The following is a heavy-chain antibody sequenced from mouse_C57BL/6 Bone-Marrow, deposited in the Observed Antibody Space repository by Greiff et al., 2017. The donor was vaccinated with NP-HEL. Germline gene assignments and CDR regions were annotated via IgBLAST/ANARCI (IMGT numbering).Heavy chain of an antibody. D-gene: IGHD1-1*01. CDR1: GYTFTSYW. CDR3: ARPDYGSSYVDY. J-gene: IGHJ2*01. CDR2: IYPGSGST. Sequence: QVQLQQPGAELVKPGASVKMSCKASGYTFTSYWITWVKQRPGQGLEWIGDIYPGSGSTNYNEKFKSKATLTVDTSSSTAYMQLSSLTSEDSAVYYCARPDYGSSYVDYWGQGTTLTVSS. V-gene: IGHV1-55*01.